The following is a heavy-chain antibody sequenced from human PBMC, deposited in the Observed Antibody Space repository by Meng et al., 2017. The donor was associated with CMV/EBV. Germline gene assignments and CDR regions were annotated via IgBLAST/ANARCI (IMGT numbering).Heavy chain of an antibody. CDR1: YISSSSYY. Sequence: YISSSSYYWGWIRQPPGKGLEWIGSIYYSGSTYYNPSLKSRVTISVDTSKNQFSLKLSSVTAADTAVYYCARSVGYCSSTSCTPPQHWGQGTLVTVSS. CDR2: IYYSGST. CDR3: ARSVGYCSSTSCTPPQH. J-gene: IGHJ1*01. D-gene: IGHD2-2*01. V-gene: IGHV4-39*07.